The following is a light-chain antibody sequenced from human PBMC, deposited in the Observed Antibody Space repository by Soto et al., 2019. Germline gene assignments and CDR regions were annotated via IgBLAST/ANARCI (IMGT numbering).Light chain of an antibody. CDR3: CSYAASYTLL. CDR1: SSNVGGYNY. CDR2: DAT. Sequence: QSALTQPRSVPASPGQSVTISCTGTSSNVGGYNYVSWYQQNPGKAPKLMIYDATKRPSGVPDRFSGSKSGNAASLTISGLQAEDEADYYCCSYAASYTLLFGGGTKLTVL. J-gene: IGLJ2*01. V-gene: IGLV2-11*01.